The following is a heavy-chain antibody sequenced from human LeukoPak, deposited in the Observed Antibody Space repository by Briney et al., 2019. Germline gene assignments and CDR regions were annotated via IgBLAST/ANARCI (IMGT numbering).Heavy chain of an antibody. V-gene: IGHV3-23*01. CDR3: AKDLSYGMDV. J-gene: IGHJ6*02. Sequence: GGSLRLSCAASGFSFSSYAMSWVRQAPGKGLEWVSALSGSGTSTYYVDSVKGRFTISRDNSKNTLYLRMNSLRVEDTAICYCAKDLSYGMDVWGQGTTVTVSS. CDR2: LSGSGTST. CDR1: GFSFSSYA.